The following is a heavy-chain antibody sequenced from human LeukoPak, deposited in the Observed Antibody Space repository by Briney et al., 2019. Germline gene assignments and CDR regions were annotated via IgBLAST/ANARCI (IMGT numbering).Heavy chain of an antibody. J-gene: IGHJ5*02. V-gene: IGHV1-18*01. CDR2: ISAYNGNT. Sequence: ASVKVSCKASGYTFTSYGINWVRQAPGQGLEWMGWISAYNGNTNYAQKLQGRVTMTTDTSTSTAYMELRSLRSDDTAVYYCTRDLTHWGSGGAFDPWGQGTVVTVSS. CDR1: GYTFTSYG. CDR3: TRDLTHWGSGGAFDP. D-gene: IGHD7-27*01.